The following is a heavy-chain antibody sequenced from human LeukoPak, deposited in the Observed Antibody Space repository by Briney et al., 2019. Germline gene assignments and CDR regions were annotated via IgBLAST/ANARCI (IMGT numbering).Heavy chain of an antibody. V-gene: IGHV3-74*01. J-gene: IGHJ6*02. CDR3: ARASKDSYDSSGYYHPYYYYGMDV. D-gene: IGHD3-22*01. Sequence: PGGSLRLSCAASGFTFSSYWMHWVRQAPGKGLVWVSRINSDGSSTSYADSVKGRFTISRDNAKNTLYLQMNSLRAEDTALYYCARASKDSYDSSGYYHPYYYYGMDVWGQGTTVTVSS. CDR1: GFTFSSYW. CDR2: INSDGSST.